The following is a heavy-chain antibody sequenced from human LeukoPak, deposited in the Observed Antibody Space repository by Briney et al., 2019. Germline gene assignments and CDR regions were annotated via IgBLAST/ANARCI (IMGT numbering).Heavy chain of an antibody. CDR2: ISTDGKST. Sequence: GGSLRLSCVASGFTFSNYWMLWVRQAPGKGLMWVSLISTDGKSTRYAESVKGRFTISRDNAKNALYLQMDILRVEDTALYFCVKDYQFIQEVWGQGTTVTVSS. CDR3: VKDYQFIQEV. J-gene: IGHJ6*02. CDR1: GFTFSNYW. V-gene: IGHV3-74*01. D-gene: IGHD2-2*01.